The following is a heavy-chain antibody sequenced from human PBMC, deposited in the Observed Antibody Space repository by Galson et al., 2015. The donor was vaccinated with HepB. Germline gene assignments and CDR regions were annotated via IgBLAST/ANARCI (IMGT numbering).Heavy chain of an antibody. V-gene: IGHV3-48*01. D-gene: IGHD2-2*02. CDR3: ARETGGYCSSTSCYTGLDY. J-gene: IGHJ4*02. CDR2: ITSSSSTI. CDR1: GFTVSTYG. Sequence: SLRLSCAASGFTVSTYGMTWVRQAPGKGLEWLSYITSSSSTIYYADSVKGRFTISRDNSKNTLYLQMNSLRAEDTAVYYCARETGGYCSSTSCYTGLDYWGQGALVTVSA.